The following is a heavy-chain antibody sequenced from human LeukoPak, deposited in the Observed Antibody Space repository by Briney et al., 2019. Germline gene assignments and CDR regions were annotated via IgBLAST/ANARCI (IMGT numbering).Heavy chain of an antibody. CDR2: ISAYNGNT. CDR1: GYTFTSYG. CDR3: ARGPSKTGY. J-gene: IGHJ4*02. V-gene: IGHV1-18*01. D-gene: IGHD3-10*01. Sequence: GASVKVSCKASGYTFTSYGISWVRQAPGQGLEWMGWISAYNGNTNYAQKFQGRVTMTRDTSISTAYMELSRLRSDDTAVYYCARGPSKTGYWGQGTLVTVSS.